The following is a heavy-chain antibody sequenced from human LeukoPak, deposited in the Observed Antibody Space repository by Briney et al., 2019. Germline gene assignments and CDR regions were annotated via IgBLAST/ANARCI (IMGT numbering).Heavy chain of an antibody. CDR2: ISYDGSNK. CDR1: GFTFSSYD. V-gene: IGHV3-30*18. J-gene: IGHJ6*02. CDR3: AKDPSGDSFGSYGLDA. D-gene: IGHD5-18*01. Sequence: GRSLRLSCAASGFTFSSYDMHWVRQAPGKGLEWVAVISYDGSNKYYAASVKGRFTISRDNSKNTLYLQMNSRRPEDTAVYYCAKDPSGDSFGSYGLDAWGQGTTVTVSS.